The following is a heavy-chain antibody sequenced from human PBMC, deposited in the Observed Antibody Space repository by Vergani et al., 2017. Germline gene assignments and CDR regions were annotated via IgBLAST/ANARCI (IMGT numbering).Heavy chain of an antibody. V-gene: IGHV1-18*01. CDR1: GYTFTRYA. J-gene: IGHJ4*02. D-gene: IGHD6-19*01. CDR3: AREQWLPIDYFDY. CDR2: ISAYNGNT. Sequence: QVQLVQSGSELKKPGASVKISCKASGYTFTRYAINWVRQAPGQGLEWMGWISAYNGNTNYAQKLQGRVTMTTDTSTSTAYMELRSLRSDDTAVYYCAREQWLPIDYFDYWGQGTLVTVSS.